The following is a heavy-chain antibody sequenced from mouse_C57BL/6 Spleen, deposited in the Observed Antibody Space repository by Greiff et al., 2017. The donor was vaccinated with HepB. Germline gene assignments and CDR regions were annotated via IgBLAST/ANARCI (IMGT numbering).Heavy chain of an antibody. CDR2: ISYDGSN. J-gene: IGHJ1*03. CDR3: ARGNNYSNYWYFDV. D-gene: IGHD2-5*01. CDR1: GYSITSGYY. V-gene: IGHV3-6*01. Sequence: EVQLQQSGPGLVKPSQSLSLTCSVTGYSITSGYYWNWIRQFPGNKLEWMGYISYDGSNNYNPSLKNRISITRDTSKNQFFLKLNSVTTEDTATYYCARGNNYSNYWYFDVWGTGTTVTVSS.